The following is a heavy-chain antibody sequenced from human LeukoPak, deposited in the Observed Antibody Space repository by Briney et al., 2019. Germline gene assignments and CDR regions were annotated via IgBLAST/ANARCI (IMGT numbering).Heavy chain of an antibody. CDR1: GFTFSRYW. CDR3: TKYPDNSGYSDY. V-gene: IGHV3-7*01. CDR2: INHDGNLK. J-gene: IGHJ4*02. D-gene: IGHD3-22*01. Sequence: GGSLRLSCVTSGFTFSRYWLEWVRQAPGKGLEWVANINHDGNLKNYVDSVKGRFTISRDNAKNSIYLQMSSLRAEDTAVYYCTKYPDNSGYSDYWGQGTLLTVSS.